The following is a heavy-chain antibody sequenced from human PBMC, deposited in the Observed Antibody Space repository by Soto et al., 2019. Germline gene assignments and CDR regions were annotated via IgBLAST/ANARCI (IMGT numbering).Heavy chain of an antibody. J-gene: IGHJ4*02. D-gene: IGHD2-2*01. CDR1: GFTFSTYW. CDR3: VSHGQCVSSTCCVKSLVT. CDR2: INSDASHT. V-gene: IGHV3-74*01. Sequence: GGSLRLSCAASGFTFSTYWMHWIRQVPGKGLEWVSRINSDASHTYYADSVKGRFTISRDNAKNTLHLEMNSLRAEDTAVYYCVSHGQCVSSTCCVKSLVTWGQGTLETVSS.